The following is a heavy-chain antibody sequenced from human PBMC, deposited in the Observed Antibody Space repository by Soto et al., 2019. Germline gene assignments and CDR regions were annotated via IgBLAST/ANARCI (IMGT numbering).Heavy chain of an antibody. CDR1: GFTFSNAW. Sequence: EVQRVESGGGLVKLGGSLRLSCAASGFTFSNAWMSWGRQAPGMGLEWVGRIKSKTDVGATDYAAPVKGRFTISRDDTNHTLYLQMNSLKTEDSAVYYCTTDPSCYDDYCDSWGQGTLVTFSS. D-gene: IGHD5-12*01. V-gene: IGHV3-15*01. J-gene: IGHJ4*02. CDR2: IKSKTDVGAT. CDR3: TTDPSCYDDYCDS.